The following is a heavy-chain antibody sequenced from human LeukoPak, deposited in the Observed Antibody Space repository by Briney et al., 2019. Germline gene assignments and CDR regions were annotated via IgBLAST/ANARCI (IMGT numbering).Heavy chain of an antibody. CDR3: ARSYYYGSGSYSDY. Sequence: ASVKVSRKASGYTFTSYDIHWVRQATGQGLEWMGWMNPNSGNTGYAQKFQGRVTMTRNTSISTAYMELSSMRSEDTAVYYCARSYYYGSGSYSDYWGQGTLVTVSS. D-gene: IGHD3-10*01. J-gene: IGHJ4*02. CDR1: GYTFTSYD. V-gene: IGHV1-8*01. CDR2: MNPNSGNT.